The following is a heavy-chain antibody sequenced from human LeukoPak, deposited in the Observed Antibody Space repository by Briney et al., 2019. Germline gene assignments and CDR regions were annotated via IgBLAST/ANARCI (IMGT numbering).Heavy chain of an antibody. D-gene: IGHD3-22*01. J-gene: IGHJ3*02. CDR2: INPSGGST. CDR1: GYTFTSYY. CDR3: ARPSYYDSSGYSRGDAFDI. Sequence: ASVKVSCKASGYTFTSYYMHWVREAPGQGLEWMGIINPSGGSTSYAQKFQGRVTMTRDTSTSTVYMELSSLRSEDTAVYYCARPSYYDSSGYSRGDAFDIWGQGTMVTVSS. V-gene: IGHV1-46*01.